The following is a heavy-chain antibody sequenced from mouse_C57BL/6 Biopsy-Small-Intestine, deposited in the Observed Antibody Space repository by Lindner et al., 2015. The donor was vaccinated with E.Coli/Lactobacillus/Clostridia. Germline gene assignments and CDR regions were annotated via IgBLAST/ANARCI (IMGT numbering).Heavy chain of an antibody. D-gene: IGHD2-12*01. CDR2: IDPEDGET. Sequence: VQLQESGAELVKPGASVRLSCTASGFNIKDYYMHWVKQRTEQGLEWIGRIDPEDGETKYAPKFQGKATITADTSSNTAYLQFSSQTSEDTAVYYCAGGRSYWYFDVWGTGTTVTVSS. J-gene: IGHJ1*03. CDR1: GFNIKDYY. CDR3: AGGRSYWYFDV. V-gene: IGHV14-2*01.